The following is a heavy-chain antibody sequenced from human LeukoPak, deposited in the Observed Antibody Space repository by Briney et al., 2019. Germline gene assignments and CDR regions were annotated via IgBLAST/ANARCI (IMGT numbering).Heavy chain of an antibody. CDR1: GGTFSSYA. CDR3: ARWGSSGYEAFDI. Sequence: SVKVSCKASGGTFSSYAISWVRQAPGQGLEWMGGIIPIFGTANYAQKFQGRVTITADESTSTAYMELSSLRSEDTAVYYCARWGSSGYEAFDIWGQGTMVTVSS. V-gene: IGHV1-69*01. CDR2: IIPIFGTA. J-gene: IGHJ3*02. D-gene: IGHD3-22*01.